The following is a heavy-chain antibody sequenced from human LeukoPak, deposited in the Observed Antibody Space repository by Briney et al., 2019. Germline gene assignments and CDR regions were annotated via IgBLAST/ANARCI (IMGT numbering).Heavy chain of an antibody. CDR1: GFTFSSYA. Sequence: GGSLRLSCAAPGFTFSSYATHWVRQAPGKGLEWVAVISYDGSNKYYADSVKGRFTISRDNSKNTLYLQMNSLRAEDTGVYYCARGAVEDYYGSGSYGYPFDYWGQGTRVTVSS. D-gene: IGHD3-10*01. J-gene: IGHJ4*02. CDR2: ISYDGSNK. CDR3: ARGAVEDYYGSGSYGYPFDY. V-gene: IGHV3-30*04.